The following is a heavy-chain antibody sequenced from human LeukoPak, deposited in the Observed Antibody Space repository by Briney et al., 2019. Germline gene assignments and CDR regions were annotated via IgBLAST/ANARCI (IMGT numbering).Heavy chain of an antibody. CDR3: ARGRYYYDSSGYGY. CDR2: IYSGGST. D-gene: IGHD3-22*01. J-gene: IGHJ4*02. CDR1: GFTVSSNY. V-gene: IGHV3-66*01. Sequence: PGGSLRLSCAASGFTVSSNYMSWVRQAPGKGLEWGSVIYSGGSTYYADSVKGRFTISRDNSKNTLYLQMNSLRAEDTAVYYCARGRYYYDSSGYGYWGQGTLVTVSS.